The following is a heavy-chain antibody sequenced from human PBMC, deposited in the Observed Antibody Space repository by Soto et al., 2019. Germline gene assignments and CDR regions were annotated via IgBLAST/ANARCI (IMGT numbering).Heavy chain of an antibody. D-gene: IGHD5-18*01. Sequence: GASVKVSCKVSGYTLTELSMHWVRQAPGKGLEWMGGFDPEDGETIYAQKFQGRVTMTEDTSTDTAYMELSSLRSEDTAVYHCATSFGWAMVRPRGPFGEFYGMDVWGQGTTVTVSS. CDR2: FDPEDGET. CDR3: ATSFGWAMVRPRGPFGEFYGMDV. V-gene: IGHV1-24*01. CDR1: GYTLTELS. J-gene: IGHJ6*02.